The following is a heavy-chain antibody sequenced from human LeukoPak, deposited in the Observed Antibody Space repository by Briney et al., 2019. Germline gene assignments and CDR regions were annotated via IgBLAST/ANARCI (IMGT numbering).Heavy chain of an antibody. V-gene: IGHV6-1*01. CDR3: ARAGYRNTFGHVEVFLQH. CDR2: TYYRTKWYN. J-gene: IGHJ1*01. CDR1: GDSVSSNSAA. D-gene: IGHD2/OR15-2a*01. Sequence: SQTLSLTRAISGDSVSSNSAAWNWIRQSPSRGLEWLGRTYYRTKWYNDYAVSVKSRITINPDTSKNQFSLQLNSVAPEDTAVYYCARAGYRNTFGHVEVFLQHWGQSTLVTVSS.